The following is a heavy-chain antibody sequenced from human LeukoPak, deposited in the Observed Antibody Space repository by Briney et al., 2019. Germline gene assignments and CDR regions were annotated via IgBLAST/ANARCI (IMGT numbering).Heavy chain of an antibody. D-gene: IGHD3-22*01. Sequence: ASVKVSCKASGYTFTGYYMHWVRQAPGQGLEWMGWINPNSGGTNYAQKFQGSVTMTRDTSISTAYMELSRLRSDDTAVYYCATEHYDSSGYYYYMDVWGKGTTVTVSS. V-gene: IGHV1-2*02. J-gene: IGHJ6*03. CDR1: GYTFTGYY. CDR2: INPNSGGT. CDR3: ATEHYDSSGYYYYMDV.